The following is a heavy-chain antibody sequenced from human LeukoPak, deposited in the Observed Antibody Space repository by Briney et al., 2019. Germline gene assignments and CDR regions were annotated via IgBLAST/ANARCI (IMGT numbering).Heavy chain of an antibody. D-gene: IGHD6-13*01. CDR2: IYPGDSDT. J-gene: IGHJ6*03. V-gene: IGHV5-51*01. Sequence: GESLKISCKGSGYSFTSYGIGWVRQMPGKGLEWMGIIYPGDSDTRYSPSFQGQVTISADKSISTAYLQWSSLKASDTAMYYCARPFIAAAGDYYMDVWGKGTTVTVSS. CDR1: GYSFTSYG. CDR3: ARPFIAAAGDYYMDV.